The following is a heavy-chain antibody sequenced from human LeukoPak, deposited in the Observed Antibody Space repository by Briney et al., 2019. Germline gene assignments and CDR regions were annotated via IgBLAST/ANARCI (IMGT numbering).Heavy chain of an antibody. V-gene: IGHV4-61*02. J-gene: IGHJ4*02. CDR3: ARDYYDSSGYYWWYFDY. CDR2: IYTSGST. CDR1: GGSISSSSYY. D-gene: IGHD3-22*01. Sequence: TSETLSLTCTVSGGSISSSSYYWGWIRQPAGKGLEWIGRIYTSGSTNYNPSLKSRVTMSVDTSKNQFSLKLSSVTAADTAVYYCARDYYDSSGYYWWYFDYWGQGTLVTVSS.